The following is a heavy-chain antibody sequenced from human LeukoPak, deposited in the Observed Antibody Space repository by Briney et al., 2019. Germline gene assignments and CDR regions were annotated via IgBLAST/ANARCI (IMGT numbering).Heavy chain of an antibody. V-gene: IGHV3-7*01. CDR3: AREYSSSTGKASDY. CDR1: GFTFSSYW. Sequence: GGSLRLSCAASGFTFSSYWMSWVRQAPGKGLEWVANIKQDGSEKYYVDSVKGRFTISRDNAKNSLYLQMNSLRAEDTAVYYCAREYSSSTGKASDYWGQGTLATVSS. D-gene: IGHD6-6*01. CDR2: IKQDGSEK. J-gene: IGHJ4*02.